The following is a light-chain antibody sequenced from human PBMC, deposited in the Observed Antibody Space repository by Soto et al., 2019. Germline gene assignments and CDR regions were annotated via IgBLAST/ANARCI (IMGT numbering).Light chain of an antibody. Sequence: QSALTQPPSVSGAPGQRVTISCTGSSSNIGAGYDVHWYQQLPGTAPKLLIYGNSNRPSVVPDRFSGSKSGTSAYLAITGLQAEDEADYYCQSYDSSLSAYVVFGGGTKLTVL. CDR3: QSYDSSLSAYVV. CDR2: GNS. J-gene: IGLJ2*01. CDR1: SSNIGAGYD. V-gene: IGLV1-40*01.